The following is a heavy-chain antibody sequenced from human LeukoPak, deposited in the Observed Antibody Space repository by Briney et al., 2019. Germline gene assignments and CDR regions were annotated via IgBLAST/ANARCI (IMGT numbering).Heavy chain of an antibody. CDR2: IYCNDDK. CDR1: GFSLSTSGVG. J-gene: IGHJ5*02. Sequence: SGPTLAHPTPTLTLTFTFSGFSLSTSGVGAGWIREPPAKALEWLALIYCNDDKRYSPSLKSRLTITKDTSKNQVVLTMTNMDPVDTATYYCAHSPPPGIAAADFNNWFDPWGQGTLVTVSS. D-gene: IGHD6-13*01. V-gene: IGHV2-5*01. CDR3: AHSPPPGIAAADFNNWFDP.